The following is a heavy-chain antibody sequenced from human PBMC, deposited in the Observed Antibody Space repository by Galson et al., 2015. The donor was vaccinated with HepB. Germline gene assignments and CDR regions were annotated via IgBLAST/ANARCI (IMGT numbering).Heavy chain of an antibody. CDR1: GFTFSSYG. J-gene: IGHJ3*01. D-gene: IGHD6-13*01. Sequence: SLRLSCAASGFTFSSYGMHWVRQAPGKGLEWVAFIRYDGSNKYYADSVKGRFTISRDNSKNTLYLQMNSLRAEDTAVYYCAKNSPGIAGLGDFWGQGTMVTVSS. V-gene: IGHV3-30*02. CDR3: AKNSPGIAGLGDF. CDR2: IRYDGSNK.